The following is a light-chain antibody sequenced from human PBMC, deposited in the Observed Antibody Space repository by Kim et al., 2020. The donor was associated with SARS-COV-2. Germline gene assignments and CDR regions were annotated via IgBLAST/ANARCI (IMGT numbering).Light chain of an antibody. V-gene: IGLV3-1*01. CDR2: RDS. J-gene: IGLJ2*01. CDR1: KVGAKY. Sequence: HTFTIISSRGKVGAKYACLYQQMPRNTLLLVIYRDSRRPPGIPERFSGSNSRNTATLTISGTQAMDEAGYYCQTWDSNSASVVFGGGTQLTVL. CDR3: QTWDSNSASVV.